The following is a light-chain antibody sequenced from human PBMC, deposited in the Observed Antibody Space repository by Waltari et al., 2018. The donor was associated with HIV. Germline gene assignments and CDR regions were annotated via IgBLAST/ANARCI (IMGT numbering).Light chain of an antibody. V-gene: IGLV1-40*01. CDR1: SSNTGAGYD. CDR2: DNT. CDR3: QSYDRSLSVWV. Sequence: QSVLTQPPSVSGAPGPRVTISCTGSSSNTGAGYDVPWYQQLPGTAPRLLIYDNTIRPSGVPDRFSGSKSGTSASLAIAGLQDEDEAVYYCQSYDRSLSVWVFGGGTKVTVL. J-gene: IGLJ3*02.